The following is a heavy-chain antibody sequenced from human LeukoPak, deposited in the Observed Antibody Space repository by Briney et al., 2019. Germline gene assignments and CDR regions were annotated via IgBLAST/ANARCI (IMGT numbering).Heavy chain of an antibody. J-gene: IGHJ3*02. CDR2: IYSGGST. CDR1: GFTVGSNY. V-gene: IGHV3-53*01. CDR3: ARDVTTVTTRFAFDI. D-gene: IGHD4-17*01. Sequence: GGSLRLSCVASGFTVGSNYMSWVRQAPGKGLEWVSVIYSGGSTYYADSVKGRFTISRDNSKNTLYLQMNSLRAEDTAVYYCARDVTTVTTRFAFDIWGQGTMVTVSS.